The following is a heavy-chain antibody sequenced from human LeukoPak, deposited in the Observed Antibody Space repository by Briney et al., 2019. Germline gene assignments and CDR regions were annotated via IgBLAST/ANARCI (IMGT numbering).Heavy chain of an antibody. CDR3: AREGSSWELEYFQH. CDR1: GGSISSYY. D-gene: IGHD6-13*01. J-gene: IGHJ1*01. Sequence: PSETLSLTCTVSGGSISSYYWSWIRQPAGKGLEWIGRIYTSGSTNYNPSLKSRVTMSVDTSKNQFSLKLSSVTAADAAVYYCAREGSSWELEYFQHWGQGTLVTVSS. V-gene: IGHV4-4*07. CDR2: IYTSGST.